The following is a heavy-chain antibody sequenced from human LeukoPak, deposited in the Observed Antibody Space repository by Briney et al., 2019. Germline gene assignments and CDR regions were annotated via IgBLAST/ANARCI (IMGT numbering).Heavy chain of an antibody. J-gene: IGHJ4*02. CDR2: IRYDGSIK. D-gene: IGHD3-22*01. CDR1: GFTFNNYG. CDR3: ANAVHYYDSSGYHPFDY. Sequence: GGSLRLSCAASGFTFNNYGMHWVRQAPGKGLEWVAFIRYDGSIKFYADSVKGRFTISRDNSKNTLYLQMNSLRAEDTAVYYCANAVHYYDSSGYHPFDYWGQGTLVTVSS. V-gene: IGHV3-30*02.